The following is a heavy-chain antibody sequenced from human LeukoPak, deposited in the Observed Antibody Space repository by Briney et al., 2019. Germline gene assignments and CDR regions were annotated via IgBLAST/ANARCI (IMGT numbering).Heavy chain of an antibody. Sequence: PGGSLRLSCAASGFTFSGYAMHWVRQAPGKGLEWVSVTSHDESNKYYADSVKGRFTISRDNSKNTLYLQMNSLRVEDTAVYYCARTGTDAFDIWGQGTMVTVSS. CDR1: GFTFSGYA. J-gene: IGHJ3*02. V-gene: IGHV3-30*01. CDR3: ARTGTDAFDI. CDR2: TSHDESNK. D-gene: IGHD3-10*02.